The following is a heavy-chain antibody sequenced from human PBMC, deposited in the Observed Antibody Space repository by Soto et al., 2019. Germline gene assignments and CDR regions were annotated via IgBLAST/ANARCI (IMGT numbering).Heavy chain of an antibody. Sequence: QVQLEQSGDEVKKPGASVKVSCKASGYSLVNYGIAWVRQAPGQGLEWLGWISPYTGNTYYATKVQGRLTLTTDTTTSSAFMDPGSLTPADTAVYYCAMVDLYVTPTPQDFWGQGTTVTVSS. D-gene: IGHD3-16*01. J-gene: IGHJ6*02. V-gene: IGHV1-18*01. CDR2: ISPYTGNT. CDR1: GYSLVNYG. CDR3: AMVDLYVTPTPQDF.